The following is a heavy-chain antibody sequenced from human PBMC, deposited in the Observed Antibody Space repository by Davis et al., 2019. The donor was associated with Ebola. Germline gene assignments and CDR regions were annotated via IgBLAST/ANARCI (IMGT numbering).Heavy chain of an antibody. CDR3: ARASGEHTAMAKPFDY. Sequence: AASVKVSCKASGGTFSSIAISWVRQAPGQGLEWMRGIIPIFGTANYAQKFQGRVTITADKSTSTAYMELSSLRSEDTAVYYCARASGEHTAMAKPFDYWGQGTLVTVSS. J-gene: IGHJ4*02. CDR1: GGTFSSIA. D-gene: IGHD5-18*01. V-gene: IGHV1-69*06. CDR2: IIPIFGTA.